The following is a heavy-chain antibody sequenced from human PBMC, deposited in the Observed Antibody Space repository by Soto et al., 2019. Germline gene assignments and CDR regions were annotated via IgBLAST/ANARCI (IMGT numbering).Heavy chain of an antibody. D-gene: IGHD3-10*01. J-gene: IGHJ1*01. Sequence: SVKVSCKASGGTFSSYTISWVRQAPGQGLEWMGRIIPILGIANYAQKFQGRVTITADKSTSTAYMELSSLRSEDTAVYYCARSIDYRGSGRYYNPSAEYFQHWG. V-gene: IGHV1-69*02. CDR3: ARSIDYRGSGRYYNPSAEYFQH. CDR1: GGTFSSYT. CDR2: IIPILGIA.